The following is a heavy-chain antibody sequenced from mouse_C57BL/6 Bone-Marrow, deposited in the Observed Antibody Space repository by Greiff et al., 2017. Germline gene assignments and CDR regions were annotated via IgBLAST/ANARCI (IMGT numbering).Heavy chain of an antibody. CDR1: GYTFTSYW. Sequence: QVQLQQPGAELVKPGASVKMSCQPSGYTFTSYWITWVKQRPGQGLEWIGDIYPGSGSTNYNEKFKSKAPLTVDTSSSTAYMQLSSLTSEDSAVYYCARDDGYYDYWGQGTPLTVSS. CDR3: ARDDGYYDY. V-gene: IGHV1-55*01. J-gene: IGHJ2*01. CDR2: IYPGSGST. D-gene: IGHD2-3*01.